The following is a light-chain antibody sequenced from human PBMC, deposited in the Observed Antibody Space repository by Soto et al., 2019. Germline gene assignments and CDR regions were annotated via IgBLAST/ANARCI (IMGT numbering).Light chain of an antibody. V-gene: IGLV3-1*01. Sequence: SSELTQPPSVSVSPGQTASITCSGDKLGDKYACWYQQKPGQSPVLVIYQDSKRPSGIPERFSGSNSGNTATLTISGTQAMDEADYYCQAWDSRTGYVFGTGTKVTVL. J-gene: IGLJ1*01. CDR3: QAWDSRTGYV. CDR2: QDS. CDR1: KLGDKY.